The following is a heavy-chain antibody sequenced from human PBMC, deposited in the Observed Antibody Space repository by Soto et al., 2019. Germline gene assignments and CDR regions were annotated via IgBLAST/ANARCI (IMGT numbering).Heavy chain of an antibody. CDR2: INPSGGST. CDR3: ACLGAITMVRGVIIDAFDI. CDR1: GYTFTSYY. D-gene: IGHD3-10*01. Sequence: ASVKVSCKASGYTFTSYYMHWVRQAPGQGLERMGIINPSGGSTSYAQKFQGRVTMTRGTSTSTVYMELSSLRSEDTAVYYRACLGAITMVRGVIIDAFDIWGQGTMVTVSS. V-gene: IGHV1-46*03. J-gene: IGHJ3*02.